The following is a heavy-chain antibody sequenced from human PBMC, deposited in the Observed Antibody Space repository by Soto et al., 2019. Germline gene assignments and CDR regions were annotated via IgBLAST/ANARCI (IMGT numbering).Heavy chain of an antibody. CDR3: TKEYIVGTTWGYFES. J-gene: IGHJ4*02. D-gene: IGHD1-1*01. Sequence: QVQLVQSGGGVVQPGRSLRLSCVASGFIFSTYGMHWVRQVPGKGLEWVAHISYDGSNEYYADSVKGRFTVSRDNAKNTLDLQMNGLKTEDTALYYCTKEYIVGTTWGYFESWGQGARVIVSS. CDR1: GFIFSTYG. CDR2: ISYDGSNE. V-gene: IGHV3-30*18.